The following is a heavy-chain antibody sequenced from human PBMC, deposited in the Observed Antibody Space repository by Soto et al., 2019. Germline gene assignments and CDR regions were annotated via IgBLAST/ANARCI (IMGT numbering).Heavy chain of an antibody. Sequence: QLQLQESGPGLVKPSETLSLTCTVSGGSISSSSYYWGWIRQPPGKGLEWIGSIYSGSTYYNPSPNRRVTISVDTSKSPFTLKLSSGPAADTAVYSWARHPGYGLYYFDYWGQGTLVTVAS. CDR1: GGSISSSSYY. J-gene: IGHJ4*02. CDR3: ARHPGYGLYYFDY. CDR2: IYSGST. D-gene: IGHD5-18*01. V-gene: IGHV4-39*01.